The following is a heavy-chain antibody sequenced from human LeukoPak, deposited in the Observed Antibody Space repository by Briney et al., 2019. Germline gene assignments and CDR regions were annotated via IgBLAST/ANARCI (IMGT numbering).Heavy chain of an antibody. CDR3: ARGSIAAAGYFDY. CDR1: GGTFSSYA. CDR2: IIPIFGTA. V-gene: IGHV1-69*06. Sequence: GASVTVSCKASGGTFSSYAISWVRQAPGQELEWMGGIIPIFGTANYAQKFQGRVTITADKSTSTAYMELSSLRSEDTAVYYCARGSIAAAGYFDYWGQGTLVTVSS. J-gene: IGHJ4*02. D-gene: IGHD6-13*01.